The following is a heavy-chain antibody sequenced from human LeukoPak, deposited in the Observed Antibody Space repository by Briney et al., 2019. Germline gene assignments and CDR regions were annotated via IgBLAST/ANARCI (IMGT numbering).Heavy chain of an antibody. V-gene: IGHV4-31*03. J-gene: IGHJ3*02. CDR2: IYYSGST. CDR3: ARDPVYGDYADAFDI. CDR1: GGSISSGGYY. Sequence: PSETLSLTCTVSGGSISSGGYYWSWIRQHPGKGLEWIGYIYYSGSTYYNPSLKSRVTISVDTSKNQFSLKLSSVTAADTAVYYCARDPVYGDYADAFDIWGQGTMVTVSS. D-gene: IGHD4-17*01.